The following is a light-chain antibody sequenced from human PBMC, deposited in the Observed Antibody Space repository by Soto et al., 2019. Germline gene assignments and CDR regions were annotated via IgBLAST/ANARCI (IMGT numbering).Light chain of an antibody. CDR1: QSLLHSHGYNY. Sequence: DIVMTQIPVSLPVTPGRPASISCNSSQSLLHSHGYNYMDWYLQKPGQSPQLLIYFGSYRASGVPDRFSGSGSGTNFTLRISRVETDDFGIYYCMQALQVPITFGPGTRLDIK. CDR2: FGS. CDR3: MQALQVPIT. V-gene: IGKV2-28*01. J-gene: IGKJ5*01.